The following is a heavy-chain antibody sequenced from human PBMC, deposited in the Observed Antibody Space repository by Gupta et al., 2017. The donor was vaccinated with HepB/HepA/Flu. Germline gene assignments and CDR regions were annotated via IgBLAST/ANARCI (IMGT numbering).Heavy chain of an antibody. V-gene: IGHV3-23*01. Sequence: EVQLLESGGGLVQPGGSLRLSCAASGFTFNNYAMSWVRQAPGKGLELVSGISGTGTSTFYADSVKGRVTISRDNSKNTLYLQMNSLRAEETAVYYCAKDGVVAVGTRFGRGCSYWGQGTLVTVSS. CDR2: ISGTGTST. CDR3: AKDGVVAVGTRFGRGCSY. D-gene: IGHD4-23*01. J-gene: IGHJ4*01. CDR1: GFTFNNYA.